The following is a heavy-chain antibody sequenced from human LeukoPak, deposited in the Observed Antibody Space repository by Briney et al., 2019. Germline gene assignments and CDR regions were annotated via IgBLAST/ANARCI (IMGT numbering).Heavy chain of an antibody. Sequence: GGSLRLSCAASGFTLSSYAMSWVRQAPGKGLEWVSAISGSGGSTYYADSVKGRFTISRDNSKNTLYLQMNSLRAEDTAVYYCAKDRGDSSGYYDYWGQGTLVTVSS. V-gene: IGHV3-23*01. CDR2: ISGSGGST. CDR1: GFTLSSYA. J-gene: IGHJ4*02. D-gene: IGHD3-22*01. CDR3: AKDRGDSSGYYDY.